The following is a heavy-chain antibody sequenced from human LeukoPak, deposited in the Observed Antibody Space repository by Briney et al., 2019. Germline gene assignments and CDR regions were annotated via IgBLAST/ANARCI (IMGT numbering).Heavy chain of an antibody. CDR3: TRQLVNEDFDY. D-gene: IGHD6-13*01. V-gene: IGHV3-48*03. CDR1: GFTFSSYE. CDR2: ISSSGSTI. Sequence: GGSLRLSCAASGFTFSSYEMNWVRQAPGKGLEWVSYISSSGSTIYYADSVKGRFTISRDNAKNTVYLHMNSLSAEDTAVYYCTRQLVNEDFDYWGQGILVSVSS. J-gene: IGHJ4*02.